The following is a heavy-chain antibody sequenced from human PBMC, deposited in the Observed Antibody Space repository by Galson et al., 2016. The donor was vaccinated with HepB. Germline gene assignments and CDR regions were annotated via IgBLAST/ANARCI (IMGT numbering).Heavy chain of an antibody. CDR1: GFTFSSYS. V-gene: IGHV3-48*02. D-gene: IGHD3-3*01. Sequence: SLRLSCAASGFTFSSYSMNWVRQAPGKGLEWVSYISFSSSTIYYADSVKGRFTISRDNAKNSLYLQMNSLRDEDTAVYYCARDRPAITIFGVASGLDVWGQGTTVIVSS. J-gene: IGHJ6*02. CDR3: ARDRPAITIFGVASGLDV. CDR2: ISFSSSTI.